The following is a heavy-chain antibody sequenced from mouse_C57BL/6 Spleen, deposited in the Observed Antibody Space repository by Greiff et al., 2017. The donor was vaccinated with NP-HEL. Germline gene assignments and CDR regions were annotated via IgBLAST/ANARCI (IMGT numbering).Heavy chain of an antibody. CDR2: IYPGSGST. Sequence: QVQLQQPGAELVKPGASVKMSCKASGYTFTSYWITWVQQRPGQGLEWIGDIYPGSGSTNYNEKFKSKATLTVDTSSSTAYMQLSSLTSEDSAVYYCARGIRYYYGSSQYYFDYWGQGTTLTVSS. J-gene: IGHJ2*01. CDR3: ARGIRYYYGSSQYYFDY. V-gene: IGHV1-55*01. CDR1: GYTFTSYW. D-gene: IGHD1-1*01.